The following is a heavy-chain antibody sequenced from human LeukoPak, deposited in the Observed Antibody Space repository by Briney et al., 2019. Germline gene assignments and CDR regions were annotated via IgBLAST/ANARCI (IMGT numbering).Heavy chain of an antibody. CDR2: MSNSGST. D-gene: IGHD6-13*01. CDR1: GASISSSSSFF. V-gene: IGHV4-39*01. J-gene: IGHJ4*02. CDR3: ARRSQTTAGRGIDY. Sequence: PSETPSLTCTVSGASISSSSSFFWAWIRQPPGKGLEWIGTMSNSGSTYYNPSLKSRVTISGDTSKNQFSLKLSSVTAADTAVFYCARRSQTTAGRGIDYWGQGTLVTVSS.